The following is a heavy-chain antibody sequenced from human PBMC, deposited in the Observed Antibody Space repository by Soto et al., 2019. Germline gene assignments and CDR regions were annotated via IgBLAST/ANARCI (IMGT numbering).Heavy chain of an antibody. CDR3: ARQIYDSDTGPNFQYYFDS. J-gene: IGHJ4*02. V-gene: IGHV4-38-2*01. CDR2: IYHTGTT. Sequence: SETLSLTCAVSGDSISRGYHWAWIRQSPTKGLEWIASIYHTGTTYYNPSLTSRVTISVDTSQNQFSLNLRSVTAADSAMYYCARQIYDSDTGPNFQYYFDSWGQGTPVTVSS. D-gene: IGHD3-22*01. CDR1: GDSISRGYH.